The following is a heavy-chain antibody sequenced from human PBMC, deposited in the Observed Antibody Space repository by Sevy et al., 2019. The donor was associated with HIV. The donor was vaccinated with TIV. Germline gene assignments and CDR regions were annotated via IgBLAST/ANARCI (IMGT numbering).Heavy chain of an antibody. V-gene: IGHV3-48*02. D-gene: IGHD5-18*01. CDR3: ARSETWIQLWARKTNYYYYGMDV. CDR2: ISSSSSTI. J-gene: IGHJ6*02. Sequence: GGSLRLSCAASGFTFSSYSMNWVRQAPGKGLEWVSYISSSSSTIYYADSVKGRFTISRDNAKNSLYLQMNSLRDEDTAVYYCARSETWIQLWARKTNYYYYGMDVWGQGTTVTVSS. CDR1: GFTFSSYS.